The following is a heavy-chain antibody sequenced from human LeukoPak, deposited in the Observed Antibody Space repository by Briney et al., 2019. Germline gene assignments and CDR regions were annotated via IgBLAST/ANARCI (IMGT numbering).Heavy chain of an antibody. CDR2: FYYTGDT. V-gene: IGHV4-39*01. J-gene: IGHJ5*02. CDR1: DGSITTSSFY. CDR3: VRAVGSVAGPGDWFDP. Sequence: SETLSLACNVSDGSITTSSFYWGWVRQTPGKGLEWIGTFYYTGDTFYNPSLKSRVTITVDTSKDQFFLALSSVTASDTAVYYCVRAVGSVAGPGDWFDPWGPGILVTVSS. D-gene: IGHD6-19*01.